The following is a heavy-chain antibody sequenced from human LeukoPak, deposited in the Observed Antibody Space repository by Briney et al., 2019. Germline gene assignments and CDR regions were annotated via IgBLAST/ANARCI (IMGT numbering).Heavy chain of an antibody. CDR2: IGGSGGST. CDR3: AKDRGYCSGGSCSFNY. CDR1: GFTFSSYA. J-gene: IGHJ4*02. V-gene: IGHV3-23*01. D-gene: IGHD2-15*01. Sequence: PGASLRLSCAASGFTFSSYAMSWVRQAPGKGLEWVSAIGGSGGSTYYADSVKGRFTISRDNSKNTLYLQMNSLRAEDTAVYYCAKDRGYCSGGSCSFNYWGQGTLVTVSS.